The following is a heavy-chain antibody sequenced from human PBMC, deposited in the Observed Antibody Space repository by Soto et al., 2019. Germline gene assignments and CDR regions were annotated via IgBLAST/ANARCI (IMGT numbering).Heavy chain of an antibody. J-gene: IGHJ4*02. Sequence: VESLKISCKGSGYSFTSYWIGWVRQMPGKGLEWMGIIYPGDSDTRYSPSFQGQVTISADKSISTAYLQWSSLKASDTAMYYCARQGYDILTGYYEANYYFDYWGQGTLVTVSS. V-gene: IGHV5-51*01. D-gene: IGHD3-9*01. CDR1: GYSFTSYW. CDR2: IYPGDSDT. CDR3: ARQGYDILTGYYEANYYFDY.